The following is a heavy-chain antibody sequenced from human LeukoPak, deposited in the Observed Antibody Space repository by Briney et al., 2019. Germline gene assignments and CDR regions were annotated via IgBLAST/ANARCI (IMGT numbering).Heavy chain of an antibody. J-gene: IGHJ5*02. D-gene: IGHD4-23*01. CDR1: GYTFTSYG. Sequence: ASVKVSCKASGYTFTSYGISWVRQAPGQGLEWMGWINAYNGTTNYAQKLQGRVTMTTDTSTSTAYMELRSLRSDDTAVYYCARETTVGWFDPWGQGTLVTVSS. V-gene: IGHV1-18*01. CDR3: ARETTVGWFDP. CDR2: INAYNGTT.